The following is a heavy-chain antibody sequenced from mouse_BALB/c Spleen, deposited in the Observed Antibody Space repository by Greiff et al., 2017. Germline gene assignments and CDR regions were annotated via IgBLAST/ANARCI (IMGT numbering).Heavy chain of an antibody. CDR2: ISNGGGST. CDR3: ARRGNSYAMDY. Sequence: EVKLMESGGGLVQPGGSLKLSCAASGFTFSSYTMSWVRQTPEKRLEWVAYISNGGGSTYYPDTVKGRFTISRDNAKNTLYLQMSSLKSEDTAMYYCARRGNSYAMDYWGQGTSVTVSS. J-gene: IGHJ4*01. CDR1: GFTFSSYT. V-gene: IGHV5-12-2*01. D-gene: IGHD2-1*01.